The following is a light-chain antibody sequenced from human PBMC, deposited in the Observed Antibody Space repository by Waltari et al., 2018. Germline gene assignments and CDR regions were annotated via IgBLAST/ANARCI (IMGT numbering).Light chain of an antibody. CDR3: YSYAGSYSVV. Sequence: QSALTQPRSVSGSPGQSVTISCTGTSSDVGSYNFFSWYQQHPGKAPKLMIYDVSKRPSGVPDRFSGSKSGNTASLTISGLQAEDEADYYCYSYAGSYSVVFGGGTKLTVL. CDR2: DVS. V-gene: IGLV2-11*01. J-gene: IGLJ2*01. CDR1: SSDVGSYNF.